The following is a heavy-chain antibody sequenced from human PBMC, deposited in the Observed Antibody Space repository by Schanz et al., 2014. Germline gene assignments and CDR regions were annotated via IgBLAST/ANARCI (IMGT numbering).Heavy chain of an antibody. D-gene: IGHD3-16*01. CDR3: TRDRGALINHNDALDL. CDR2: TSTDGTKT. Sequence: QVQLVESGGSVVQPGRSLRLSCAGSGFSFSDYGMHWVRQAPGRGLEKVAVTSTDGTKTYYAASVRGRFTISRDNSKNTVYLQMNSLRSEDTAVYYCTRDRGALINHNDALDLWGQGTMVSVSS. J-gene: IGHJ3*01. CDR1: GFSFSDYG. V-gene: IGHV3-30*03.